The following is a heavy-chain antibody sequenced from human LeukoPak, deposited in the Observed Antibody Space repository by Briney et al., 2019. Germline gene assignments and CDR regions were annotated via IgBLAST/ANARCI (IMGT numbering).Heavy chain of an antibody. V-gene: IGHV7-4-1*02. CDR2: INTNTGNP. J-gene: IGHJ6*02. D-gene: IGHD5-18*01. CDR1: GYTFTSYA. Sequence: ASVKVSCKASGYTFTSYAMNWVRQAPGQGLEWMGWINTNTGNPTYAQGFTGRFVFSLDTSVSTAYLQISSLKAEDTAVYYCARVALGWIQLWSVYYYYGMDVWGQGTTVTVSS. CDR3: ARVALGWIQLWSVYYYYGMDV.